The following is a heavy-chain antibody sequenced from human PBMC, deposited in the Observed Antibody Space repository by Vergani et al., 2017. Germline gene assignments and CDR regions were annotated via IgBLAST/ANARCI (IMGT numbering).Heavy chain of an antibody. Sequence: EVQLLESGGGLVQPGGSLRLSCAASGFTFSSYAMSWVRQAPGKGLEWVSAISGSGGSTYYADSVKGRFTISRDNSKNTLYLQMNSLRADDTAVYYCAKDGGSGSYPPYMCGMDVWGQGTTVTVSS. CDR1: GFTFSSYA. V-gene: IGHV3-23*01. D-gene: IGHD3-10*01. J-gene: IGHJ6*02. CDR2: ISGSGGST. CDR3: AKDGGSGSYPPYMCGMDV.